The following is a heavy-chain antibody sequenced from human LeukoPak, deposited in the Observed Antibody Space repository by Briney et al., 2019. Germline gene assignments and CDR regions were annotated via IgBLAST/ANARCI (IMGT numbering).Heavy chain of an antibody. CDR3: AKDLYVTARRIAVAGTLDY. CDR2: ISGYGDST. J-gene: IGHJ4*02. CDR1: GFTFSSFA. D-gene: IGHD6-19*01. V-gene: IGHV3-23*01. Sequence: GGSLRLSCSASGFTFSSFAMNWVRQAPGKGLEWVSIISGYGDSTYYTDSVKGRFTISRDNSKNTLYLQMNSLRAEDTAVYYCAKDLYVTARRIAVAGTLDYWGQGTLVTVSS.